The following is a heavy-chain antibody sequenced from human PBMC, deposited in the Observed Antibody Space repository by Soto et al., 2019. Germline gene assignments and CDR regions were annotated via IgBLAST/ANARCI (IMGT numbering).Heavy chain of an antibody. CDR2: ISSSSSYI. CDR1: GFTFSSYS. D-gene: IGHD6-19*01. V-gene: IGHV3-21*01. J-gene: IGHJ4*02. CDR3: ARSLLSGWSDY. Sequence: GSLRLSCAASGFTFSSYSMNWVRQAPGKGLEWVSSISSSSSYIYYADSVKGRFTISRDNAKNSLYLQMNSLRAEDTAVYYCARSLLSGWSDYWGQGTLVTVSS.